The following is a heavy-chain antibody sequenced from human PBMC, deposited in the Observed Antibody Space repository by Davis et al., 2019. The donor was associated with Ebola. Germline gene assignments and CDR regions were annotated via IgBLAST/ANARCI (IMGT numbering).Heavy chain of an antibody. V-gene: IGHV3-9*01. CDR1: GLTFDDYA. Sequence: SLKISCATSGLTFDDYAMHWFRQAPGKGLEWVSSITLNSGTTAYADSVKGRFTISRDNAKDSLYLQMNSLRTEDTAFYYCAKDFYGSGSYIDAWGQGTLVAVSS. CDR3: AKDFYGSGSYIDA. D-gene: IGHD3-10*01. CDR2: ITLNSGTT. J-gene: IGHJ5*02.